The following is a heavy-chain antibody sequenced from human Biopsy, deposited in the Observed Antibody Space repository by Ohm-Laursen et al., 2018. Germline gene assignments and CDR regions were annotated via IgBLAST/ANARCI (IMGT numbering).Heavy chain of an antibody. D-gene: IGHD3-10*01. Sequence: SETLSLTCTVSDASAGSGRYYWTWLRQPPRKPLEWIGYFYSSVTTRSNPSLESRLSISMDTSKNEVSLRLTSMTAADTAVYFCARAPADQYAARNYYSSHAFDMWGQGTKVTVSS. CDR1: DASAGSGRYY. J-gene: IGHJ3*02. V-gene: IGHV4-61*01. CDR2: FYSSVTT. CDR3: ARAPADQYAARNYYSSHAFDM.